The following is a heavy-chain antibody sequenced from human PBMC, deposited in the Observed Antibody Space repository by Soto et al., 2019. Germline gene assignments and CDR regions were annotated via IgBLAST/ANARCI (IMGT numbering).Heavy chain of an antibody. V-gene: IGHV3-73*01. CDR3: TYYDFWADYYMDV. Sequence: GGSLRLSCAASGFTFSGSAMHWVRQASGKGLEWVGRIRSKANSYATAYAASVKGRFTISRDDSKNTAYLQMNSLKTEDTAVYYCTYYDFWADYYMDVWGKGTTVTVSS. CDR2: IRSKANSYAT. J-gene: IGHJ6*03. CDR1: GFTFSGSA. D-gene: IGHD3-3*01.